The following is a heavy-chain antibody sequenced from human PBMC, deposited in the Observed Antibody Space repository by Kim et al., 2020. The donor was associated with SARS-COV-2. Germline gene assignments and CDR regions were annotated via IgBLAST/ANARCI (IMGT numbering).Heavy chain of an antibody. Sequence: KHRESTNTIPYIKSRVTISVHTSKNQVSLKLSSVTAADTAVYYCARWFDYWGQGTLVTVSS. CDR3: ARWFDY. V-gene: IGHV4-34*13. CDR2: KHREST. J-gene: IGHJ4*02.